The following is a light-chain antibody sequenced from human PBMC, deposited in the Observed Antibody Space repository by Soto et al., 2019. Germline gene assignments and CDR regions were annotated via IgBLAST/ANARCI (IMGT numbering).Light chain of an antibody. V-gene: IGKV3-15*01. CDR1: QSISSY. J-gene: IGKJ4*01. Sequence: EIVLTQSPATLSLSPGERATLSCRASQSISSYLAWYQQKPGQAPKLLIYGASTRATGFPARFSGSGSGTEFTLTISSLQSEDFAVYYCQQYNDWPLTFGGGTKV. CDR3: QQYNDWPLT. CDR2: GAS.